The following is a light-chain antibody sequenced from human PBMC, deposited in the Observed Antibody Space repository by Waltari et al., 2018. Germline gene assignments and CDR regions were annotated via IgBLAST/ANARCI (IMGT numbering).Light chain of an antibody. J-gene: IGKJ2*03. V-gene: IGKV1-5*01. CDR1: QSVDNW. CDR3: QQCHSAPFS. CDR2: KTS. Sequence: DIQMTQSPSSLSASVGDKVTITCRANQSVDNWLAWYQQKPGEAPKSLIYKTSNLESGVPSRFTGNSSGTDFTLIISGLQPEDFATYYCQQCHSAPFSFGQGTKVEIK.